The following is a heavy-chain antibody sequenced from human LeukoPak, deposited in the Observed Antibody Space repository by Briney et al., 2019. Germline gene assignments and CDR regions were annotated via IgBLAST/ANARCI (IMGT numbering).Heavy chain of an antibody. V-gene: IGHV3-21*01. J-gene: IGHJ6*03. Sequence: GGSLRLSCAASGFTFSNYAMNWVRQAPGKGLDWVSSITAGGSFKYYADSVEGRFTISRDNAKNSLYLQMSSLTPEDTAVYYCARESKVGATTYYYYYMDVWGKGTTVTVSS. CDR1: GFTFSNYA. CDR2: ITAGGSFK. CDR3: ARESKVGATTYYYYYMDV. D-gene: IGHD1-26*01.